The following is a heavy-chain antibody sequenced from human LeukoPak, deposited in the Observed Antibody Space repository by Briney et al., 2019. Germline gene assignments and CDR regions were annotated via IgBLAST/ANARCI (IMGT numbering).Heavy chain of an antibody. Sequence: SETLSLTCTVSGGSISSRGYYWGWIRQHPGKGLEWIGYISYSGTTYYNPSLKSRATVSVDTSKNHFSLNLISMTDADTAMYYCARSTGGAAAADFDPWGQGTLVTVSS. CDR3: ARSTGGAAAADFDP. CDR2: ISYSGTT. D-gene: IGHD6-13*01. CDR1: GGSISSRGYY. J-gene: IGHJ5*02. V-gene: IGHV4-31*03.